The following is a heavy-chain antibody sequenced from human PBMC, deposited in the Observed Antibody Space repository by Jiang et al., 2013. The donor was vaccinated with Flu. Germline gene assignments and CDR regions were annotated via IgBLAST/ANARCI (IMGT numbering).Heavy chain of an antibody. CDR3: ARAAGVAYYGMDV. D-gene: IGHD2-15*01. J-gene: IGHJ6*02. Sequence: GPGLVKPSQTLSLTCTVSGGSISSGSYYWSWIRQPAGKGLEWIGRIYTSGSTNYNPSLKSRVTISVDTSKNQFSLKLSSVTAADTAVYYCARAAGVAYYGMDVWGQGDHGSPSP. CDR1: GGSISSGSYY. V-gene: IGHV4-61*02. CDR2: IYTSGST.